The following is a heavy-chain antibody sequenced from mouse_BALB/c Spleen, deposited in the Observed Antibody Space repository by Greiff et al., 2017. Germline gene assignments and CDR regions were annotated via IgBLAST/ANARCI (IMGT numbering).Heavy chain of an antibody. D-gene: IGHD2-4*01. CDR1: GFTFNTYA. J-gene: IGHJ3*01. V-gene: IGHV10-1*02. CDR2: IRSKSNNYAT. Sequence: GGGLVQPKGSLKLSCAASGFTFNTYAMNWVRQAPGKGLEWVARIRSKSNNYATYYADSVKDRFTISRDDSQSMLYLQMNNLKTEDTAMYYCVRPIYYEGFAYWGQGTLVTVSA. CDR3: VRPIYYEGFAY.